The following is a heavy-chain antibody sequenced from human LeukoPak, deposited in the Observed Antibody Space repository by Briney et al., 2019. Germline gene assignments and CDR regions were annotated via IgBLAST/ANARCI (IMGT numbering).Heavy chain of an antibody. J-gene: IGHJ4*02. V-gene: IGHV1-2*02. CDR1: GYTFTGYY. CDR2: INPNSGGT. CDR3: ARERFPDTAMVRDVYYFDY. D-gene: IGHD5-18*01. Sequence: ASVKVSCKASGYTFTGYYMHWVRQAPGQGLEWMGWINPNSGGTNYAQKFQGRVTMTRGTSISTAYMELSRLRSDDTAVYYCARERFPDTAMVRDVYYFDYWGQGTLVTVSS.